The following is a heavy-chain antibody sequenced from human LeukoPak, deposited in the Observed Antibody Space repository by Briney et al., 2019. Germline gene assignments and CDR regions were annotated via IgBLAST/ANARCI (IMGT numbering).Heavy chain of an antibody. CDR2: IYYRGST. J-gene: IGHJ4*02. D-gene: IGHD1-1*01. V-gene: IGHV4-59*01. CDR1: GGPLSGYY. CDR3: ARGRYTFDY. Sequence: PSETLSLTRTVSGGPLSGYYWTWIRPPPGKGREDIGYIYYRGSTNHNPSLTSRVTISVDTSKNQFSLTLSSVTAADTAGYYWARGRYTFDYWGQGTLVTVSS.